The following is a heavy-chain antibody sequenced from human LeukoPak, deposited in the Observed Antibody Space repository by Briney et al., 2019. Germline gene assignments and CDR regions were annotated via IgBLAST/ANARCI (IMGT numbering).Heavy chain of an antibody. J-gene: IGHJ4*02. CDR2: IADSGGVT. Sequence: PGGSLRLSCAASGFSFATYAMTWVRQAPGKGLEWVSAIADSGGVTYYADSVKGRFTISRDNSKNTLYLQMNSLSAEDTAIYYCARSRNYCDSGDYRRDFDYWGQGTLVTVSS. D-gene: IGHD3-22*01. CDR1: GFSFATYA. CDR3: ARSRNYCDSGDYRRDFDY. V-gene: IGHV3-23*01.